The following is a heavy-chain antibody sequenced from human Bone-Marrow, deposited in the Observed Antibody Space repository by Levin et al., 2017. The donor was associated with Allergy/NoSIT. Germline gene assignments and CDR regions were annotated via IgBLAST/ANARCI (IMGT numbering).Heavy chain of an antibody. CDR3: AKGSSGHYGR. CDR1: GFTFSDSF. D-gene: IGHD6-19*01. CDR2: ISADGAYT. J-gene: IGHJ4*02. V-gene: IGHV3-11*03. Sequence: GESLKISCEASGFTFSDSFMSWIRQAPGKGLEWVSFISADGAYTNYADSVRGRFTISRDNSKNSLFLQMNSLRADDTAVYYCAKGSSGHYGRWGQGTLVTVSS.